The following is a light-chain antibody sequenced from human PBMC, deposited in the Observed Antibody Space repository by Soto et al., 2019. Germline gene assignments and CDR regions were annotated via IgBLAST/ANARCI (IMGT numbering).Light chain of an antibody. CDR3: GTWDSGLSAGV. J-gene: IGLJ3*02. CDR1: SSNIGNHD. V-gene: IGLV1-51*01. CDR2: DSS. Sequence: QSALTQPPSVSVAPGQTVTISCSGSSSNIGNHDVSWYQQLPGTAPKLLIYDSSKRPPGIPDRFSGSKSGTSATLGITGLQTGDEANYYCGTWDSGLSAGVFGGGTKLTVL.